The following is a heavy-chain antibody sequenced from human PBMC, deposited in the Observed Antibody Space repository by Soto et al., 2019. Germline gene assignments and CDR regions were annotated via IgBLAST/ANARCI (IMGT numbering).Heavy chain of an antibody. CDR1: GYTFTSYY. CDR3: ARNTYYYDSSGYYGSDY. J-gene: IGHJ4*02. Sequence: ASVKVSCKASGYTFTSYYMHWVRQAPGQGLEWMGIINPSGGSTSYAQKFQGRVTMTRDTSTSTVYMELSSLRSEDTAVYYCARNTYYYDSSGYYGSDYWGQGTLVTVSS. D-gene: IGHD3-22*01. V-gene: IGHV1-46*01. CDR2: INPSGGST.